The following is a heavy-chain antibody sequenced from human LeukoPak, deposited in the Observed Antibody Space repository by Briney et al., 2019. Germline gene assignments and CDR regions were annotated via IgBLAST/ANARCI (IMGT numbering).Heavy chain of an antibody. V-gene: IGHV1-69*13. CDR1: GYTFTSYG. CDR3: ANELTITGTTYYYYGMDV. CDR2: IIPIFGTA. D-gene: IGHD1-7*01. J-gene: IGHJ6*02. Sequence: SVKVSCKASGYTFTSYGISWVRQAPGQGLEWMGGIIPIFGTANYAQKFQGRVTITADESTSTAYMELSSLRSEDTAVYYCANELTITGTTYYYYGMDVWGQGTTVTVSS.